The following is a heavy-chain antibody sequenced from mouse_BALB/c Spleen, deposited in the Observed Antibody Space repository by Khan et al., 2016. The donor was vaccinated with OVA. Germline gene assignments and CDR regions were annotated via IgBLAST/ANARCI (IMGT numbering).Heavy chain of an antibody. J-gene: IGHJ3*01. D-gene: IGHD1-1*01. Sequence: VQLQESGPGLVAPSQSLSITCTVSGFSLTRYCIHWVRQPPGRGLEWLGMIWGDGSTDYNSALKSRLAISKDNSKSQVFLKMNSLQTDDTANYDSARELRGGGVDNWGQGTLGTGSA. CDR3: ARELRGGGVDN. CDR2: IWGDGST. V-gene: IGHV2-6-7*01. CDR1: GFSLTRYC.